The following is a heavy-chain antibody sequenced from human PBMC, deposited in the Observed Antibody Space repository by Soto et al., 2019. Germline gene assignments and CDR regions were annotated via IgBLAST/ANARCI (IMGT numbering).Heavy chain of an antibody. D-gene: IGHD6-6*01. V-gene: IGHV3-30-3*01. J-gene: IGHJ4*02. CDR1: GFTFSSYA. CDR2: ISYDGSNK. CDR3: AREFIAARPYLDY. Sequence: LRLSCAASGFTFSSYAMHWVRQAPGKGLEWVAVISYDGSNKYYADSVKGRFTISRDNSKNTLYLQMNSLRAEDTAVYYCAREFIAARPYLDYWGQGTLVTVSS.